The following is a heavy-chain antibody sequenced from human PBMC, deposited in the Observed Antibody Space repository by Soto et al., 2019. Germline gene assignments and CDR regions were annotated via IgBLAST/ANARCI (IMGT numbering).Heavy chain of an antibody. Sequence: PGESLKISCKGSGYSFTSYWIGWVCQMPGKGLEWMGIIYPGDSDTRYSPSFQGQVTISADKSISTAYLQWSSLKASDTAMYYCARQIIAAAGTNWFDPWGQGTLVTVSS. CDR3: ARQIIAAAGTNWFDP. D-gene: IGHD6-13*01. V-gene: IGHV5-51*01. CDR1: GYSFTSYW. CDR2: IYPGDSDT. J-gene: IGHJ5*02.